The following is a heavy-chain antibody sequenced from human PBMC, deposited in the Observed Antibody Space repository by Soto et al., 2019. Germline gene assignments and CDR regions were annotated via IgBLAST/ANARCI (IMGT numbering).Heavy chain of an antibody. CDR1: GGTFSNYA. CDR2: IIPIFGTT. J-gene: IGHJ3*02. V-gene: IGHV1-69*15. D-gene: IGHD6-13*01. Sequence: QVQLVQSGAELKKPGSSVKVSCQASGGTFSNYAISWVRQAPGQGLEWMGKIIPIFGTTNYAQNFRGRVTITADEYTTTAYMEVSSLRSDDTALYYCARELPPAPGSFREDALDIWGQGTMSTVSS. CDR3: ARELPPAPGSFREDALDI.